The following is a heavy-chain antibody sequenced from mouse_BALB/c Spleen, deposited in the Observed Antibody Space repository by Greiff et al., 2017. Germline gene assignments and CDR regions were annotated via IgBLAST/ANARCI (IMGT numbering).Heavy chain of an antibody. V-gene: IGHV3-2*02. CDR2: ISYSGST. D-gene: IGHD2-1*01. Sequence: ESGPGLVKPSQSLSLTCTVTGYSITSDYAWNWIRQFPGNKLEWMGYISYSGSTSSNPSLKSRISITRDTSKNQFFLQLNSVTTEDTATYYCARIYGNYYSDYWGQGTTLTVSS. CDR3: ARIYGNYYSDY. J-gene: IGHJ2*01. CDR1: GYSITSDYA.